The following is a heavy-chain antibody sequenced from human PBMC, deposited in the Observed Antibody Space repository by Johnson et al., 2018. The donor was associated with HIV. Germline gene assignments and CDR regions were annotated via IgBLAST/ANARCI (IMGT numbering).Heavy chain of an antibody. CDR1: GFTFDDYA. V-gene: IGHV3-9*01. D-gene: IGHD3-22*01. CDR3: ARVVVITYHDAFDI. CDR2: ISWNSGSI. J-gene: IGHJ3*02. Sequence: VQLVESGGGLVQPGRSLRLSCAASGFTFDDYAMHWVRQAPGKGLEWVSGISWNSGSIGYADAVKGRFTISRDNAKNSLYLQMNSLRAEDTALYYCARVVVITYHDAFDIWGQGTMVTVSS.